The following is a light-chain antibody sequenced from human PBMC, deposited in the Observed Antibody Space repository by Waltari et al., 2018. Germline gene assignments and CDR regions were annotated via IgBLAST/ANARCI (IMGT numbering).Light chain of an antibody. Sequence: QSVLTQPPSVSAAPGQRVTIPCSAGSSNIGNNYVSWYRQFPGPAPKLLIYENSERPSGIPGRFSGSKSGTSATLDITGLQAGDEADYYCGTWDSSLSGAVFGGGTHLTVL. CDR3: GTWDSSLSGAV. V-gene: IGLV1-51*02. CDR2: ENS. CDR1: SSNIGNNY. J-gene: IGLJ7*01.